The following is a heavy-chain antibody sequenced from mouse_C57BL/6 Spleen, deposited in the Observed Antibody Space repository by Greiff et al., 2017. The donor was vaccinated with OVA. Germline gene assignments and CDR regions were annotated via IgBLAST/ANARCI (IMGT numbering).Heavy chain of an antibody. J-gene: IGHJ1*03. CDR1: GYTFTSYW. Sequence: QVQLKQPGTELVKPGASVKLSCKASGYTFTSYWMHWVKQRPGQGLEWIGNINPSNGGTNYNEKFKSKATLTVDKSSSTAYMQLSSLTSEDSAVYYCARSGYYGSSYDWYFDVWGTGTTVTVSS. V-gene: IGHV1-53*01. D-gene: IGHD1-1*01. CDR3: ARSGYYGSSYDWYFDV. CDR2: INPSNGGT.